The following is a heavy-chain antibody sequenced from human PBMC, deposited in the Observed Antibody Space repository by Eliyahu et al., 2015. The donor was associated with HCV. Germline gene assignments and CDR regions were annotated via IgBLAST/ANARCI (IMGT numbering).Heavy chain of an antibody. CDR2: ISAYNGNT. CDR1: GYXFTSYG. D-gene: IGHD6-19*01. V-gene: IGHV1-18*01. J-gene: IGHJ4*02. Sequence: QVQLVQSGAEVKKPGASVKVSCKASGYXFTSYGTSWVRXAPGQGVGWVGWISAYNGNTNYAQKLQGRVTMTTDTSTSTAYMELRSLRSDDTAVYYCARDPGSGNEYSSGWYYDYWGQGTLVTVSS. CDR3: ARDPGSGNEYSSGWYYDY.